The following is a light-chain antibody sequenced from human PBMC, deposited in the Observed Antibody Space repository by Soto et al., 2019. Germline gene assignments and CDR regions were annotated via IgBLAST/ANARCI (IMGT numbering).Light chain of an antibody. V-gene: IGLV1-51*01. CDR2: DND. CDR3: ATWESSLSAVV. CDR1: SSNIGSNF. Sequence: QSVLTQPPSVSAAPGQKVTISCSGSSSNIGSNFVSWFQQLPGTAPKLLIFDNDKRPSGIPARFSGSKSGTSASLDIPGLQTGDEADYYCATWESSLSAVVFGVGTKLTVL. J-gene: IGLJ2*01.